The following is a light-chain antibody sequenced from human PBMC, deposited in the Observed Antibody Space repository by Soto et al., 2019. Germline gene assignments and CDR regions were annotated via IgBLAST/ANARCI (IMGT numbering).Light chain of an antibody. Sequence: EIVLTQSPGTLSLSPGERATLSCRASQSVSVNSLAWYQQKGGQAPRLLIYAASTRATGVPDSFSGTGSGTDFAVTISRLETDNSAVYYCQQYRGSPFTFGPGTKVDIK. J-gene: IGKJ3*01. CDR1: QSVSVNS. CDR3: QQYRGSPFT. V-gene: IGKV3-20*01. CDR2: AAS.